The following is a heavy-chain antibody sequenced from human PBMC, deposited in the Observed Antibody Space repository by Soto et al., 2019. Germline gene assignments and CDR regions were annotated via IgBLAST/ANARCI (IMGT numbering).Heavy chain of an antibody. J-gene: IGHJ6*03. CDR2: ISSSSSYI. CDR1: GFTFSSYS. Sequence: GGSLRLSCAASGFTFSSYSMNWVRQAPGKGLEWVSSISSSSSYIYYADSVKGRFTISRDNAKNSLYLQMNSLRAEDTAVYYCARDNKVFVVPGVRYYYYYYMDVWGKGTTVTVSS. V-gene: IGHV3-21*01. D-gene: IGHD2-2*01. CDR3: ARDNKVFVVPGVRYYYYYYMDV.